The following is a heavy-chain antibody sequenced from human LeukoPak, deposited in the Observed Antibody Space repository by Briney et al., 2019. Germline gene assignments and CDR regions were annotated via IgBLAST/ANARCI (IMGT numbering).Heavy chain of an antibody. Sequence: GGSLRLSCAASGFTFSSYSMNWVRQAPGKGLEWVSYISSSSSTIYYADSVKGRFTISRDNAKNSLYLQMNSLRAEDTAVYYCARDPATDRRYCSSTSCYSYYYGMDVWGQGTTVTVSS. CDR1: GFTFSSYS. CDR3: ARDPATDRRYCSSTSCYSYYYGMDV. CDR2: ISSSSSTI. J-gene: IGHJ6*02. D-gene: IGHD2-2*02. V-gene: IGHV3-48*01.